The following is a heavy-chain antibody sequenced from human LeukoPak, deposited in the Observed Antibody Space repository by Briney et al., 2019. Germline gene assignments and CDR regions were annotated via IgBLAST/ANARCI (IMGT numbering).Heavy chain of an antibody. D-gene: IGHD3-22*01. V-gene: IGHV4-4*07. CDR1: GGSISSYY. Sequence: SETLSLTCTVSGGSISSYYWSWLRQPAGKGLEWIGRIYTSGSTNYNPSLKSRVTMSVDTSKNQFSLKLSSVTAADTAVYYCARGGDYYDSSGYCNYWGQGTLVTVSS. CDR3: ARGGDYYDSSGYCNY. J-gene: IGHJ4*02. CDR2: IYTSGST.